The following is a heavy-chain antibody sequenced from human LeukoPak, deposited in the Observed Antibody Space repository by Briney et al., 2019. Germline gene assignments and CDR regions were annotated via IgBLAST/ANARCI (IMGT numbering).Heavy chain of an antibody. D-gene: IGHD3-10*01. V-gene: IGHV4-34*01. CDR2: INHSGST. J-gene: IGHJ5*02. CDR1: GGSFSGYY. CDR3: ARGLVMVRGVITKPFDP. Sequence: PSETLSLTCAVYGGSFSGYYWSWIRQPPGKGLEWIGGINHSGSTNYNPSLKSRVTISVDTSKNQFSLKLSSVTAADTAVYYCARGLVMVRGVITKPFDPWGQGTLVTVSS.